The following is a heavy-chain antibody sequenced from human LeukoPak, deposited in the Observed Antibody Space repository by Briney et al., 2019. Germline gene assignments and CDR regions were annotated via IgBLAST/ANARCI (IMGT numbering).Heavy chain of an antibody. CDR2: ISSNSRYK. CDR1: GFTFSSYS. D-gene: IGHD6-13*01. V-gene: IGHV3-21*01. Sequence: GRSLRLSCAASGFTFSSYSMNWVRQAPGKGLEWVSSISSNSRYKYYADSVKGRFTISRDNAKNSLYLQMNSLRAEDTAVYYCARELYSSSWSDYYYYYGMDVWGKGTTVTVSP. CDR3: ARELYSSSWSDYYYYYGMDV. J-gene: IGHJ6*04.